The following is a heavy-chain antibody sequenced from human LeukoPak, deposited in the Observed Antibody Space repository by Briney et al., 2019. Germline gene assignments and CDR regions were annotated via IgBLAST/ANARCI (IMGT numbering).Heavy chain of an antibody. CDR3: ARGRIYCSGGSCYSDWFDP. D-gene: IGHD2-15*01. CDR2: INAGNGNT. Sequence: GASVKVSCKASGYTFTSYAMHWVRQAPGQRREWMGWINAGNGNTKYSQKFQGRVTITRDTSASTAYMELSSLRSGDTAVYYCARGRIYCSGGSCYSDWFDPWGQGTLVTVSS. V-gene: IGHV1-3*01. CDR1: GYTFTSYA. J-gene: IGHJ5*02.